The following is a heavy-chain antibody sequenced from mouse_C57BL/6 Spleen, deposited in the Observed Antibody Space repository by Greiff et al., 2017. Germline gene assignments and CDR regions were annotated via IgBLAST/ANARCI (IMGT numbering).Heavy chain of an antibody. D-gene: IGHD1-3*01. V-gene: IGHV1-52*01. CDR1: GYTFTSYW. J-gene: IGHJ2*01. CDR3: ASGVGGGSFGC. CDR2: IDPSDSGT. Sequence: VQLQQPGAELVRPGSSVKLSCKASGYTFTSYWMHWVKQRPIQGLEWIGNIDPSDSGTHYNQKFKDKATLTVDKSSSTAYMQVSSLTSEDSAVYYCASGVGGGSFGCWGQGTTRTVSS.